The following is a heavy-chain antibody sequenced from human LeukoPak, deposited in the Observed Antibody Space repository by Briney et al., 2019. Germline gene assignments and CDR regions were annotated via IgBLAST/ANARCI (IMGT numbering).Heavy chain of an antibody. J-gene: IGHJ4*02. Sequence: PGRSLRLSCAASGFTFSSYAMHWVRQAPGKGLEWVAVISYDGSNKYYADSVKGRFTISRDNSKNTLYLQMNSLRAEDTAVYYCAGEQYVLRFLEWLFRGAPLGYWGQGTLVAVSS. CDR3: AGEQYVLRFLEWLFRGAPLGY. CDR2: ISYDGSNK. V-gene: IGHV3-30-3*01. D-gene: IGHD3-3*01. CDR1: GFTFSSYA.